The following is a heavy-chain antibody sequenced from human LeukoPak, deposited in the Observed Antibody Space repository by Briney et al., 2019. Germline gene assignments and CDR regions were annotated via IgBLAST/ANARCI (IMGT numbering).Heavy chain of an antibody. Sequence: ASVKVSCKASGYTFAGYYIHWLRQATGQELKWMGWINPNSDGTNHAQNFQGTITMTRDTSINTAYMELTRLRSDDTAVYDCERLLELEWGSRTYPTGAFDYWGQGTLVAVSS. CDR1: GYTFAGYY. CDR2: INPNSDGT. J-gene: IGHJ4*02. V-gene: IGHV1-2*02. D-gene: IGHD3-3*01. CDR3: ERLLELEWGSRTYPTGAFDY.